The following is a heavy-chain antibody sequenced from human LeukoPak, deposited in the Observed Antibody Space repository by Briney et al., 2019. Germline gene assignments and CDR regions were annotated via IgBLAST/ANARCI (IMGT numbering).Heavy chain of an antibody. J-gene: IGHJ6*02. CDR1: GFTFSSYA. V-gene: IGHV3-23*01. CDR3: AKVSHYYYYYYGMDV. CDR2: ISGSGGST. Sequence: GGSLRLSCAASGFTFSSYAMSWVRQAPGKGLDWVSAISGSGGSTYYADSVKGRFTISRDNSKNTLYLQMNSLRAEDTAVYYCAKVSHYYYYYYGMDVWGQGTTVTVSS.